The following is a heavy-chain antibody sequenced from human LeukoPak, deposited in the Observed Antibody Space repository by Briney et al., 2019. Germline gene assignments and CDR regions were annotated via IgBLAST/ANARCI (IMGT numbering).Heavy chain of an antibody. D-gene: IGHD6-13*01. CDR2: ISGGGDST. V-gene: IGHV3-23*01. J-gene: IGHJ5*02. CDR1: GFTFSSYA. Sequence: GGSLRLSCTASGFTFSSYAMSWVRQAPGKGLEWVSAISGGGDSTYYADSVKGRFTISRDTSKNTLYLQMNSLRAEDTAVYFCAPQYSSIGPVGASWGQGTLVTVS. CDR3: APQYSSIGPVGAS.